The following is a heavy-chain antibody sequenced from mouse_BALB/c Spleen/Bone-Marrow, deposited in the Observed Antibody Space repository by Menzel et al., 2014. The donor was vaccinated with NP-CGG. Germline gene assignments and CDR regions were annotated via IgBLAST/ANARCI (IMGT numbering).Heavy chain of an antibody. D-gene: IGHD3-3*01. CDR3: AKGDGFAWVAY. CDR2: INPSDGRT. J-gene: IGHJ3*01. V-gene: IGHV1-54*01. Sequence: QVQPQQSGAELVRPGTSVKVSCKASGYAFTNYLLEWVKQRPGQGLEWIGEINPSDGRTNFNEKFKSKATLTVDKSSGTAYTQLSSLTSEDSAVYYCAKGDGFAWVAYWGQRTLVTVSA. CDR1: GYAFTNYL.